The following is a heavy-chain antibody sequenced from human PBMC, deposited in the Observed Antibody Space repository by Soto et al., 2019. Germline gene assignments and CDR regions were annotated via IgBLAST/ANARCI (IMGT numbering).Heavy chain of an antibody. J-gene: IGHJ4*02. D-gene: IGHD3-16*01. CDR2: ITGTSAFT. CDR1: GFVFSDFQ. V-gene: IGHV3-21*01. CDR3: ARDNLAFQGAFDL. Sequence: GGSLRLSCAASGFVFSDFQFNWVRQAPGGGLEWLSSITGTSAFTEYAESIEGRFTISRDNPNKLLFLHMDNLRPEDTAVYYFARDNLAFQGAFDLWGQGTLVTVS.